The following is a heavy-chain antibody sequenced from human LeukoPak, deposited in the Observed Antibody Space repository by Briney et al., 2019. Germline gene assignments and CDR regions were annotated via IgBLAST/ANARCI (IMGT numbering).Heavy chain of an antibody. Sequence: GGSLRLSCAASGFTFSSYWMSWVRQAPGKGLEWVANIKQDGSEKYYVDSGKGGFTISRDNDKNSLYLQMNSLRAEDTAVYYCARALYGDYASFDYWGQGALVTVSS. CDR3: ARALYGDYASFDY. CDR2: IKQDGSEK. J-gene: IGHJ4*02. CDR1: GFTFSSYW. V-gene: IGHV3-7*01. D-gene: IGHD4-17*01.